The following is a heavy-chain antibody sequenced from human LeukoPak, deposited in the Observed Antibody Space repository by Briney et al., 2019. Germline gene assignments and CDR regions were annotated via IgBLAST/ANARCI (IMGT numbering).Heavy chain of an antibody. CDR1: VYTFTIYG. D-gene: IGHD6-13*01. J-gene: IGHJ5*01. CDR2: ISGYNGNT. V-gene: IGHV1-18*03. CDR3: ARRGTPGYSSSWSAC. Sequence: AASVTVSSMPSVYTFTIYGITWVRQAPGQGLEWMGWISGYNGNTNYAQRLQGRVTMTTDTSTSTAYMELRSLRSDDMAVYYCARRGTPGYSSSWSACWGQGTLVTASS.